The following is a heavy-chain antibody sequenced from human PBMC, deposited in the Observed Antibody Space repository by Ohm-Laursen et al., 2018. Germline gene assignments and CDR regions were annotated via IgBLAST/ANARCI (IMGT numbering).Heavy chain of an antibody. D-gene: IGHD1-26*01. CDR1: GFTFSRYG. CDR3: AKDSAYSGYFDY. V-gene: IGHV3-33*06. J-gene: IGHJ4*02. Sequence: SLRLSCAASGFTFSRYGMHWVRQAPGKGLEWVAVIWYDGSNQYYADSVKGRFTISRDNSKNTLYLQMNSLRAEDTAVYYCAKDSAYSGYFDYWGQGTLVTVSS. CDR2: IWYDGSNQ.